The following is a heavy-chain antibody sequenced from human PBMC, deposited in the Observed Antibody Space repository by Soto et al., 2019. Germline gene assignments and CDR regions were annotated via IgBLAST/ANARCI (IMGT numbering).Heavy chain of an antibody. CDR2: ISYDGSNK. Sequence: QVQLVESGGGVVQPGRSLRLSCAASGFTFSSYAMHWVRQAPGKGLEWVAVISYDGSNKYYADSVKGRLTISRDNSKNTLYLQMNSLRAEDTAVYYCAREAAYCGGDCYAGYFDYWGQGTLVTVSS. V-gene: IGHV3-30-3*01. J-gene: IGHJ4*02. CDR3: AREAAYCGGDCYAGYFDY. CDR1: GFTFSSYA. D-gene: IGHD2-21*02.